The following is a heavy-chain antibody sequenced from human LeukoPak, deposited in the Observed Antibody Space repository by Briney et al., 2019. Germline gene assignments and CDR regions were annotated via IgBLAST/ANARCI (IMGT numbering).Heavy chain of an antibody. CDR3: ARAIWYGSGTTAFDY. Sequence: PSETLSLTCTVSGGSISSYYWSWIRQPAGKGLEWIGRIYNSGSTNYNTNYNPSLTSRVTTSVDTSKNQFSLKLNSVSAADTAVYFCARAIWYGSGTTAFDYWGQGTLVTVSP. CDR2: IYNSGST. CDR1: GGSISSYY. V-gene: IGHV4-4*07. J-gene: IGHJ4*02. D-gene: IGHD3-10*01.